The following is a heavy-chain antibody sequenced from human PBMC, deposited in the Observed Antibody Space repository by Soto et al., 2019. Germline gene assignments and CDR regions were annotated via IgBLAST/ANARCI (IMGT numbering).Heavy chain of an antibody. D-gene: IGHD6-19*01. Sequence: QITLKESGPPLVKPTQTLTLTCTFSGFSLRSTRMAVGWIRQPPGKALEWLALIYWDDDKRYSPFLKSRLTITKDTSKNQVVLTMSNMDPVDTARYYCAHIVVAGLGYYFDYWGQGTLVTVSS. CDR3: AHIVVAGLGYYFDY. CDR2: IYWDDDK. V-gene: IGHV2-5*02. CDR1: GFSLRSTRMA. J-gene: IGHJ4*02.